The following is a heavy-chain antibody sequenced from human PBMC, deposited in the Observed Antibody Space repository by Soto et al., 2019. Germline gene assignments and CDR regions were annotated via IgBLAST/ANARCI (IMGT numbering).Heavy chain of an antibody. V-gene: IGHV3-15*01. CDR3: CVIKRRDQYSTSGYWFDP. Sequence: PEGSLRLSCAASGFTFSHAWMSWVRQAPGKGLEWVGRIKSKADGETKDYGAPVRGRFTISRDDSQDILYLHMNSLRIEDTAVYYCCVIKRRDQYSTSGYWFDPWGPGTLVTVSS. CDR1: GFTFSHAW. CDR2: IKSKADGETK. D-gene: IGHD4-4*01. J-gene: IGHJ5*02.